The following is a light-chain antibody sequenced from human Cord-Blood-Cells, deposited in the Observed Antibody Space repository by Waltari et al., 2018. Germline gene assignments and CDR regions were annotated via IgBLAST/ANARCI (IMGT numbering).Light chain of an antibody. CDR1: KLGDKY. CDR2: KDS. CDR3: QAWDSSTVV. J-gene: IGLJ2*01. Sequence: SYELTQPPSVSVSPGQPASITCSGDKLGDKYACWYQQKPGQPPVLVIYKDSKRPSGSPERFSGSNSGNTATLTISGTQAMDEADYYCQAWDSSTVVFGGGTKLTVL. V-gene: IGLV3-1*01.